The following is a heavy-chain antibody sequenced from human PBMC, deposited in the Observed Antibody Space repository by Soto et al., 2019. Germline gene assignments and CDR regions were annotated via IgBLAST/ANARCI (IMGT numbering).Heavy chain of an antibody. D-gene: IGHD2-15*01. Sequence: SETLSLTCTVSGGSISSSSYYWGWIRQPPGKGLEWIGSIYYSGSTYYNPSLKSRVTISVDTSKNQFSLKLSSVTAADTAVYYCAREEVVVVVAATPGYYYYGMDVWGQGTTVTVSS. V-gene: IGHV4-39*02. CDR3: AREEVVVVVAATPGYYYYGMDV. CDR2: IYYSGST. CDR1: GGSISSSSYY. J-gene: IGHJ6*02.